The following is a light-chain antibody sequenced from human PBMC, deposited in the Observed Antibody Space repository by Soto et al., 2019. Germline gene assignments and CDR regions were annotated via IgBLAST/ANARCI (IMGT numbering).Light chain of an antibody. Sequence: QSALTQPASVSGSPGQSITISCTGTGSDVGGYNYVSWYQQHPGKAPKLMIYEVSNRPSGVSNRFSGSKSGNTASLTISGLQVEDEADYYCSSYTSRSTVVFGGGTKLTVL. J-gene: IGLJ2*01. CDR1: GSDVGGYNY. CDR2: EVS. V-gene: IGLV2-14*01. CDR3: SSYTSRSTVV.